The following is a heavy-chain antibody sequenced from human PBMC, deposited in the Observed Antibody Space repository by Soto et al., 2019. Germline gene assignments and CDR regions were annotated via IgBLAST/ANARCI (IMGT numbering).Heavy chain of an antibody. CDR3: ARLFADYDKEPGAFDI. Sequence: QVQLQESGPGLVKPSQTVSLTCTASGGSLSPDDYYWSWIRQPPGQGLEWIGYIYYSGNTYYNPSLKSRVLISVDTSKNQFSLKLDSVSAADTAVYFCARLFADYDKEPGAFDIWGQGTLVTVSS. CDR1: GGSLSPDDYY. D-gene: IGHD3-22*01. CDR2: IYYSGNT. J-gene: IGHJ3*02. V-gene: IGHV4-30-4*01.